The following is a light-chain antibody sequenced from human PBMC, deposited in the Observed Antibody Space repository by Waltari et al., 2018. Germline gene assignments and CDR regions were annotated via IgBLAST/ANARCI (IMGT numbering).Light chain of an antibody. CDR3: NSRDRR. CDR2: GKN. Sequence: SSELTQDPAVSVALGPTVRLTCQDERHRRYYASWYQKKPGQAPVLVIYGKNNRPSGIPDRFSGSSSGNTASLTITGAQAEDEADYYCNSRDRRFGGGTKLTVL. J-gene: IGLJ2*01. V-gene: IGLV3-19*01. CDR1: RHRRYY.